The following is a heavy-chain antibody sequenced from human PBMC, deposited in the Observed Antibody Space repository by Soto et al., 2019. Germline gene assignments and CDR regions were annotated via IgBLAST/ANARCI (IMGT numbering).Heavy chain of an antibody. CDR3: ARLLPGSIAAAGTGY. CDR1: GGSISSSSYY. CDR2: IYYSGST. J-gene: IGHJ4*02. D-gene: IGHD6-13*01. V-gene: IGHV4-39*01. Sequence: SETLSLTCTVSGGSISSSSYYWGWIRQPPGKGLEWIGSIYYSGSTYYNPSLKSRVTISVDTSKNQFSLKLSSVTAADTAVYYCARLLPGSIAAAGTGYWGQGTLVTVSS.